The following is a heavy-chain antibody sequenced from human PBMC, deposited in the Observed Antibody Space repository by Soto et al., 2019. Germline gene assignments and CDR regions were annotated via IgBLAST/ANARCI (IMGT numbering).Heavy chain of an antibody. CDR3: DRNVLGTYPFHY. CDR1: GYTFTTYA. V-gene: IGHV1-3*04. J-gene: IGHJ4*02. CDR2: INIGNGDT. Sequence: QVQLVQSGAEVKKPGASVKVSCKTSGYTFTTYAMHWVRQAPGQRLEWMGWINIGNGDTKFSQKFQGRVTFTRDTSASTANMQLSSLRSQDTAVYYWDRNVLGTYPFHYGGQGTLVTVSS. D-gene: IGHD1-1*01.